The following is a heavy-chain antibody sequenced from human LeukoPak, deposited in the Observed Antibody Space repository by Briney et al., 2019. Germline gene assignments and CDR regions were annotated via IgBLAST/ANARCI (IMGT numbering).Heavy chain of an antibody. CDR3: ARNFANSGTTLYYYYYMDV. CDR2: IYYSGST. Sequence: SETLSLTCTVSGGSISSGGYYWSWIRQPPGKGLEWIGYIYYSGSTNYNPSLKSRVTISVDTSKNQFSLKLSSVTAADTAVYYCARNFANSGTTLYYYYYMDVWGKGTTVTVSS. CDR1: GGSISSGGYY. D-gene: IGHD1-7*01. J-gene: IGHJ6*03. V-gene: IGHV4-61*08.